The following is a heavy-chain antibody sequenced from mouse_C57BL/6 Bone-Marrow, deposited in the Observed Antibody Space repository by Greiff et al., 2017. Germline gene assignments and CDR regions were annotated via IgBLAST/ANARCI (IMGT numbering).Heavy chain of an antibody. CDR3: ARGYGSSEWYFDV. D-gene: IGHD1-1*01. CDR1: GYTFTSYW. J-gene: IGHJ1*03. CDR2: IDPSDSYT. Sequence: QVQLQQPGAELVMPGASVKLSCKASGYTFTSYWMHWVKQRPGQGLEWIGEIDPSDSYTNYNQKFKGKSTLTVDKSSSTAYMQLSSLTSEDSAVYYGARGYGSSEWYFDVWGTGTTVTVSS. V-gene: IGHV1-69*01.